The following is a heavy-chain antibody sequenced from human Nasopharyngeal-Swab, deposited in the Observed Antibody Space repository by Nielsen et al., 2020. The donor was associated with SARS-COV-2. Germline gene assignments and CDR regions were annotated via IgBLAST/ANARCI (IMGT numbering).Heavy chain of an antibody. D-gene: IGHD1-26*01. CDR1: GFTFSSYW. Sequence: GGSLRLSCAASGFTFSSYWMHWVHQALGKGLAWVSRINTDGSRTYYADSVKGRFTTSRDNAKNTLYLQMSSLSAEDTAVYYCARVIVGGTYAFAYWGQGTLVTVSS. V-gene: IGHV3-74*01. CDR3: ARVIVGGTYAFAY. CDR2: INTDGSRT. J-gene: IGHJ4*02.